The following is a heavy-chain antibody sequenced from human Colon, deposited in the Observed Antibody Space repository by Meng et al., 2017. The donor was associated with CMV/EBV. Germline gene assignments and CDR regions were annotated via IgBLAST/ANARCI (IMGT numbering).Heavy chain of an antibody. CDR3: ATGSVAADGEGY. V-gene: IGHV7-4-1*02. Sequence: CKASGDTFSRYNINWVRQAPGQWLEWMGYINPKTGDPTYVQGFRGRFVFSLDTSVSTAYLQISSLQAEDTAVYYCATGSVAADGEGYWGQGTLVTVSS. J-gene: IGHJ4*02. D-gene: IGHD6-13*01. CDR2: INPKTGDP. CDR1: GDTFSRYN.